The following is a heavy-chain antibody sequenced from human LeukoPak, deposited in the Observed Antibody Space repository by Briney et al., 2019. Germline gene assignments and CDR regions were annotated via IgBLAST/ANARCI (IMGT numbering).Heavy chain of an antibody. CDR3: AREPFRHYDYACGSMY. CDR2: ISSSSSTI. D-gene: IGHD3-16*01. CDR1: GFTFSSYA. J-gene: IGHJ4*02. Sequence: GGSLRLSCAASGFTFSSYAMSWVRQAPGKGLEWVSAISSSSSTIYYADSVKGRFTISRDKAKNSLYLQMNSLRAEDTAVYYCAREPFRHYDYACGSMYWGQGTLVTVSS. V-gene: IGHV3-48*01.